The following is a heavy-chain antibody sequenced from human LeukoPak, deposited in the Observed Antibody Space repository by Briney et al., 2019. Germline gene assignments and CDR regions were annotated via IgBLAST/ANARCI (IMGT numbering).Heavy chain of an antibody. CDR2: ISSSSSNI. Sequence: GGSLRLSCAASGFTFSSYSMNWVRQPPGKGLEWVASISSSSSNIYNADRVNRRFTRSRDNAKNSLYLQMNSRRAEDTAVYYWARTYYYGSGSYRPYDYWGQGTLVTVSS. J-gene: IGHJ4*02. CDR1: GFTFSSYS. D-gene: IGHD3-10*01. CDR3: ARTYYYGSGSYRPYDY. V-gene: IGHV3-21*01.